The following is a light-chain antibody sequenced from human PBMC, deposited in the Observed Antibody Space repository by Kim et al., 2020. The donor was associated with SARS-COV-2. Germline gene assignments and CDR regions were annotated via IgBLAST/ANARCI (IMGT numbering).Light chain of an antibody. CDR3: YAWGGNDSAG. V-gene: IGLV3-19*01. CDR1: SLRKYY. Sequence: SSELTQDPAVSVALGQTVRITCQGDSLRKYYASWYQQKPGQAPILVMYGKNNGRSGRPERCFSGSSGSKTALSTIGGEAGEEADDYCYAWGGNDSAGLGG. J-gene: IGLJ3*02. CDR2: GKN.